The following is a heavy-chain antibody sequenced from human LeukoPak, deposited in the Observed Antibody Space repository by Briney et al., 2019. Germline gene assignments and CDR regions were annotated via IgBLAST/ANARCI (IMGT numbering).Heavy chain of an antibody. D-gene: IGHD6-6*01. CDR3: ARSNVQHWSTYSFDY. V-gene: IGHV3-53*01. J-gene: IGHJ4*02. Sequence: GGSLRLSCAASGFTVSSNYMSWVRRAPGKGLEWVSIIYSGGSTYYADSVKGRFTISRDNSKNTLYLQMNSLRAEDTAVYYCARSNVQHWSTYSFDYWGQGTLVTVSS. CDR2: IYSGGST. CDR1: GFTVSSNY.